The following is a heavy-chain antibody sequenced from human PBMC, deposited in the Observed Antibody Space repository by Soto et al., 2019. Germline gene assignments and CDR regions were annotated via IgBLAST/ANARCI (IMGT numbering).Heavy chain of an antibody. CDR3: ARSSGVFGTRFDY. Sequence: SETLSLTCTVSGGSISSYYWSWIRQPPGKGLEWIGYIYYSGSTNYNPSLKSRVTISVDTSKNQFSLKLSSVTAADTAVYYCARSSGVFGTRFDYWGQGTLVTV. J-gene: IGHJ4*02. CDR1: GGSISSYY. D-gene: IGHD3-3*01. CDR2: IYYSGST. V-gene: IGHV4-59*01.